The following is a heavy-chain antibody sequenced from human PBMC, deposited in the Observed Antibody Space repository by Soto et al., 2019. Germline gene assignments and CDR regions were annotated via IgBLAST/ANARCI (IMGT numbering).Heavy chain of an antibody. V-gene: IGHV4-59*08. CDR2: IYYSGST. CDR1: GGSISSYY. Sequence: PSETLSLTCTVSGGSISSYYWSWIRQPPGKGLEWIGYIYYSGSTDYNPSLKSRVTISVDTSKNQFSLILSSLTAADTAVYYCASHSRNGRGLGYWGQGTLVTVSS. J-gene: IGHJ4*02. D-gene: IGHD2-8*01. CDR3: ASHSRNGRGLGY.